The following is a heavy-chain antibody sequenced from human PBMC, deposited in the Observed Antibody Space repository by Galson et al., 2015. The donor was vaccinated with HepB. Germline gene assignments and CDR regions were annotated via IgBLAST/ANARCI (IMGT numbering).Heavy chain of an antibody. J-gene: IGHJ4*02. D-gene: IGHD6-19*01. Sequence: SLRLSCAASGFTFSRYSMNWVRQAPGKGLEWVSYISSSSSTIYYADSVKGRFTISRDNPKNSLHLQMNSLRDEDTAVYYCARGYYSSGWYGLGYWGQGTLVTVSS. CDR3: ARGYYSSGWYGLGY. CDR1: GFTFSRYS. CDR2: ISSSSSTI. V-gene: IGHV3-48*02.